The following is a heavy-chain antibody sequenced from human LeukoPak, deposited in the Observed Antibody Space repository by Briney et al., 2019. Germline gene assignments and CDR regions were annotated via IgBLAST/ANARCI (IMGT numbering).Heavy chain of an antibody. Sequence: PSETLSLTCAVYGGSFSGYYWSWIRQPPGKGLEWIGEINHRGSTNYNPSLKSRVTISVDTSKNQFSLKLSSVTAADTAVYYCARRPSGSTQRCDYWYMDVWGKGTTVTVSS. V-gene: IGHV4-34*01. D-gene: IGHD3-10*01. CDR1: GGSFSGYY. CDR2: INHRGST. CDR3: ARRPSGSTQRCDYWYMDV. J-gene: IGHJ6*03.